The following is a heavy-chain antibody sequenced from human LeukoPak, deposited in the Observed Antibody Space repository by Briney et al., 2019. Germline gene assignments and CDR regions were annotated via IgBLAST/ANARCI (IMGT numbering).Heavy chain of an antibody. CDR3: ARDPRNVGLAP. D-gene: IGHD2-15*01. J-gene: IGHJ5*02. Sequence: GGSLRLSCAASGFTFSSYAMHWVRQAPGKGLEWVAVISYDGSNKYYADSVKGRFTISRDNSKNTLYLQMNSLRAEDTAVYYCARDPRNVGLAPWGQGTLVTVSS. CDR2: ISYDGSNK. CDR1: GFTFSSYA. V-gene: IGHV3-30-3*01.